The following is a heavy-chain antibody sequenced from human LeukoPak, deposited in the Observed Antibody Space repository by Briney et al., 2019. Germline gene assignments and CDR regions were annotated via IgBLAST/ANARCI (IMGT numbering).Heavy chain of an antibody. D-gene: IGHD3-16*01. CDR1: GFTVTTLA. CDR3: AKGPTDSCWGKLHD. CDR2: IGESDGRT. J-gene: IGHJ4*02. V-gene: IGHV3-23*01. Sequence: PGGSLRLSCAASGFTVTTLAMTWVRQAPGKGLEWVSVIGESDGRTYYADSVKGRFTISRDESKNTLYLQMNSLRAEDTAVYYCAKGPTDSCWGKLHDWGQGTLVTVSS.